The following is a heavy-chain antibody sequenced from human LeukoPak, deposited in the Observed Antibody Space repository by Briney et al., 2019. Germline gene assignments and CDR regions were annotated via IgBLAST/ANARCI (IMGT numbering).Heavy chain of an antibody. CDR2: IKQDGSEK. J-gene: IGHJ4*02. V-gene: IGHV3-7*01. CDR1: GFTFSSYW. D-gene: IGHD3-3*01. Sequence: GGSLRLSCAASGFTFSSYWMSWVRQAPGKGLEWVANIKQDGSEKYYVDSVKGRFTISRDNAKNSLYLQMNSLRAEDTAVYYCARDRSDYDFWSGYPKYYFDYWGQGTLVTVSS. CDR3: ARDRSDYDFWSGYPKYYFDY.